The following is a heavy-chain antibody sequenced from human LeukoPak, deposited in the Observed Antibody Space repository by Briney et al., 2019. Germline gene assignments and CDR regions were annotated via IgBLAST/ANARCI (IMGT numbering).Heavy chain of an antibody. CDR2: IYYSGSA. CDR1: GGSFSGYY. J-gene: IGHJ4*02. CDR3: ARGIDGYNLH. D-gene: IGHD5-24*01. V-gene: IGHV4-59*01. Sequence: PSETLSLTCAVYGGSFSGYYWSWIRQPPGKGLEWIGYIYYSGSANYNPSLKSRVTISVDTSKNQFSLKLSSVTAADTAVYYCARGIDGYNLHWGQGTLVTVSS.